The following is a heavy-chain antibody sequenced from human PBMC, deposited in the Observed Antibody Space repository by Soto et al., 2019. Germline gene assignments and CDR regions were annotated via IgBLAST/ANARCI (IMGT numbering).Heavy chain of an antibody. J-gene: IGHJ6*04. V-gene: IGHV1-18*01. CDR1: GYTFTSYG. D-gene: IGHD2-2*01. CDR3: ARVRGDIVVVPAATPCYYYGMYV. Sequence: QVQLVQSGAEVKKPGASVKVSCKASGYTFTSYGISWVRQAPGQGHEWMGWISASNGNTNYAQKHQGRGTMTTDTSTSSAYMELGSLRYDDTAVYYCARVRGDIVVVPAATPCYYYGMYVWGKGTTVPFSS. CDR2: ISASNGNT.